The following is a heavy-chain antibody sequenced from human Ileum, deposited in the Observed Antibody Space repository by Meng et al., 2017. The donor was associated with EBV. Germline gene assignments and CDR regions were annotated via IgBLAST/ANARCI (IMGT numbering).Heavy chain of an antibody. CDR2: ISKTSYYI. Sequence: EVQLVESGGGLVKPGGSLRLSCAVSGFNFDNFTMNWFRQGPGKGLEWVSSISKTSYYIYYADSVKGRFTISRDNADNSLYLRLNSLRAEDTAAYWCARGGLGNYDYWGQGTLVTVSS. V-gene: IGHV3-21*02. D-gene: IGHD4-11*01. CDR1: GFNFDNFT. J-gene: IGHJ4*02. CDR3: ARGGLGNYDY.